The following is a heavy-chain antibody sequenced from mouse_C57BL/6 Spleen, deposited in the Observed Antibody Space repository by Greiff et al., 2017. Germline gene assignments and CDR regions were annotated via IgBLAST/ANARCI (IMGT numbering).Heavy chain of an antibody. CDR1: GYTFTDYY. CDR3: ARETY. Sequence: EVQLQQSGPELVKPGASVKISCKASGYTFTDYYMNWVKQSHGKSLEWIGDINPNNGGTSYDQKFKGKATFTVDKSSSTAYMELRSLTSEDSAVYYCARETYWGQGTLVTVSA. J-gene: IGHJ3*01. CDR2: INPNNGGT. V-gene: IGHV1-26*01.